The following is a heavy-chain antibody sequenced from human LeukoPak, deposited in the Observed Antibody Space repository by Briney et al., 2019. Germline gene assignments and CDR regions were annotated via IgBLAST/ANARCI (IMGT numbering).Heavy chain of an antibody. Sequence: GGSLRLSCAASGFAFSNSAVSWVRQAPGKGLEWVSALSGSGGSTFYGDSVKGRFTISRDHSKNTLYLQMNSLRAEDTAVYYCAARSGSLHYYYMDVWGKGTTVTVSS. CDR2: LSGSGGST. D-gene: IGHD5-12*01. CDR1: GFAFSNSA. J-gene: IGHJ6*03. CDR3: AARSGSLHYYYMDV. V-gene: IGHV3-23*01.